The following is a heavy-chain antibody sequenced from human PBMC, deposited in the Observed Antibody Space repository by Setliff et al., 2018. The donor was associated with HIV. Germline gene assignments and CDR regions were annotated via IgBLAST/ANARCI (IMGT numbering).Heavy chain of an antibody. D-gene: IGHD3-3*01. J-gene: IGHJ4*02. CDR2: IYTSGST. Sequence: SETLSLTCSVSGGSIISGSYYWSWIRQPAGKGLEWIGHIYTSGSTNYNPSLKSRVTISVDTSKNQFSLKLSSVTAADTAVYYYARTSEYDFGLTKYLDYWGQGTQVTVSS. V-gene: IGHV4-61*09. CDR1: GGSIISGSYY. CDR3: ARTSEYDFGLTKYLDY.